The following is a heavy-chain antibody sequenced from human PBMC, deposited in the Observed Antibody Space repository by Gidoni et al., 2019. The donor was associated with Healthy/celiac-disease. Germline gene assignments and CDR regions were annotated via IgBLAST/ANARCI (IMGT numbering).Heavy chain of an antibody. J-gene: IGHJ4*02. CDR3: VKGYSSGWYWFDY. V-gene: IGHV3-64D*06. D-gene: IGHD6-19*01. CDR2: ISSNGGST. Sequence: EVQLVESGGGLVQPGGSLRLPCSASGFPFSSYAMHWVRQAPGKGLEYVSAISSNGGSTYYADSVKDRFTISRDNSKNTLYLQMSSLRAEDTAVYYCVKGYSSGWYWFDYWGQGTLVTVSS. CDR1: GFPFSSYA.